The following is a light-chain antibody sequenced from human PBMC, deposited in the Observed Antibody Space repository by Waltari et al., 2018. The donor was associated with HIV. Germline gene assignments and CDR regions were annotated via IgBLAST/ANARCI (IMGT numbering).Light chain of an antibody. V-gene: IGLV1-44*01. CDR3: AAWDDSLNAL. J-gene: IGLJ2*01. CDR2: SNN. Sequence: QSVLTQPPSASGTPGQRVTISCSGRSSNIGSNTVTWYQQLPGTAPKLLIYSNNQRPSGVPDRFSGSKSGTSASLAISGLQSEDEADYYCAAWDDSLNALFGGGTKLTVL. CDR1: SSNIGSNT.